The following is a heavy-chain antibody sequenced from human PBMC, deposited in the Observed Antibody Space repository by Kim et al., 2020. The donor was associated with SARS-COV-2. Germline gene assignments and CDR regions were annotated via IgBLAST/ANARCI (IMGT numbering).Heavy chain of an antibody. CDR1: GYDFGIYD. CDR2: IHWSGAST. J-gene: IGHJ5*02. Sequence: GGSLRLSCRGSGYDFGIYDMTWVRQAPGKGLEWVSGIHWSGASTGYADSVKGRFTISRDNAKNSLYLQMDSLRVEDTAFYYCTRQTLGSDHWGQGTLVTV. CDR3: TRQTLGSDH. V-gene: IGHV3-20*04.